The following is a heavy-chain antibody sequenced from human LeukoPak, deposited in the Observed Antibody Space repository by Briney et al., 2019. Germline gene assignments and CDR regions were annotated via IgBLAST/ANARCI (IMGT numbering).Heavy chain of an antibody. V-gene: IGHV4-38-2*01. D-gene: IGHD2-15*01. J-gene: IGHJ4*02. CDR2: IYHSGST. Sequence: SETLSLTCAVSGHSISSGYYWGWIRQPPGKGLEWIGSIYHSGSTYYNPSLKSRVTISVDTSKNQFSLKLTSVTAADTAVYYCASSGFDYWGQGTPVTVSS. CDR3: ASSGFDY. CDR1: GHSISSGYY.